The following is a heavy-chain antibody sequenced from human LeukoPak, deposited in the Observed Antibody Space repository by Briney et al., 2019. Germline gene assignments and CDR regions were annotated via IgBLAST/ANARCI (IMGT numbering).Heavy chain of an antibody. CDR3: ARGLITSSSWYHVNWFDP. J-gene: IGHJ5*02. CDR1: GGTFSSYA. D-gene: IGHD6-13*01. CDR2: IIPIFGTA. Sequence: EASVKVSCKASGGTFSSYAISWVRQATGQGLEWMGGIIPIFGTANYAQKFQGRVTITADESTSTAYMELSSLTSEDTAVYYCARGLITSSSWYHVNWFDPWGQGTLVTVSS. V-gene: IGHV1-69*13.